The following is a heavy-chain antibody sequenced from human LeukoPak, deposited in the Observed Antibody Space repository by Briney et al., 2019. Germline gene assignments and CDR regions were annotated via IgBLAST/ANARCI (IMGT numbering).Heavy chain of an antibody. D-gene: IGHD2-15*01. CDR1: GGSFSGYY. V-gene: IGHV4-34*01. Sequence: SETLSLTCAVYGGSFSGYYWSWIRQPPGKGLEWIGEINHSGSTNYNPSLKSRVTISVDTSKNQFSLKLNSVTAADTAVYYCARSRREYCSGGSCWGRDAFDIWGQGTMVTVSS. J-gene: IGHJ3*02. CDR3: ARSRREYCSGGSCWGRDAFDI. CDR2: INHSGST.